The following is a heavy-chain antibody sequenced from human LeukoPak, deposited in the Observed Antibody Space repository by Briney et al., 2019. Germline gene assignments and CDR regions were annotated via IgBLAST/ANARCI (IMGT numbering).Heavy chain of an antibody. V-gene: IGHV3-21*01. CDR2: ISSSSSYI. Sequence: AGGSLRLSCAASGFTFSSDSMNWVRQAPGKGLEWVSYISSSSSYIYYADSVKGRFTISRDNAKNSLYLQMNSLRAEDTAVYYCARDLVQYYFDYWGQGTLVTVSS. D-gene: IGHD2-8*02. CDR1: GFTFSSDS. J-gene: IGHJ4*02. CDR3: ARDLVQYYFDY.